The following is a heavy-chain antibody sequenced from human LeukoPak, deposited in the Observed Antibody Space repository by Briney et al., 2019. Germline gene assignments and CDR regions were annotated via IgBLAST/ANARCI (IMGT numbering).Heavy chain of an antibody. D-gene: IGHD4/OR15-4a*01. V-gene: IGHV1-8*03. CDR3: ATGVLPYYYYYGMDV. CDR2: MNPNSGNT. Sequence: GASVKVSCKASGYTFTSYDINWVRQATGQGLEWMGWMNPNSGNTGYAQKFQGRVTITRNTSISTAYMELSSLRSEDTAVYYCATGVLPYYYYYGMDVWGQGTTVTVSS. CDR1: GYTFTSYD. J-gene: IGHJ6*02.